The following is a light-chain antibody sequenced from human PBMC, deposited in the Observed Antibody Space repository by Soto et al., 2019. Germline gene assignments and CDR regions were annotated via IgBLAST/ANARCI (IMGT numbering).Light chain of an antibody. J-gene: IGKJ2*01. CDR1: QTVRTN. Sequence: EIVLTQSPGTLSLSPGERATLSCRASQTVRTNYLAWYQQKPGQAPWLLIYGASTRATGIPARFSGSGSGTEFTLTISSLQSEDCAVYYCQQYNNWPPGYTFGQGTKVDIK. V-gene: IGKV3-15*01. CDR2: GAS. CDR3: QQYNNWPPGYT.